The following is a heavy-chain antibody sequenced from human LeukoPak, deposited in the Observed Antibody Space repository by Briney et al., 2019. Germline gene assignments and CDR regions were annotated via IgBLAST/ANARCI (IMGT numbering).Heavy chain of an antibody. Sequence: ASVKVSCKASGYTFTSYYMHWVRQAPGQGLEWMGIINPSGGSTSYAQKFQGRVTMTRDTSTSTVYMGLSSLRSEDTAVYYCARDSSAGYYFDYWGQGTLVTVSS. CDR1: GYTFTSYY. J-gene: IGHJ4*02. CDR3: ARDSSAGYYFDY. D-gene: IGHD6-6*01. CDR2: INPSGGST. V-gene: IGHV1-46*01.